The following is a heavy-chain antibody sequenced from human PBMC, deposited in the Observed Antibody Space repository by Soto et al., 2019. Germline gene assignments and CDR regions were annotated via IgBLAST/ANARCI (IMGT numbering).Heavy chain of an antibody. CDR3: ARGAVSTRTFVS. V-gene: IGHV5-51*01. Sequence: GESLKISCKGSGYNFAGYWIAWVRQMPGKGLELMGIIYPSDSDTRYRPSFQGQVTISADKSISSAYLQWSSLRASDTAMYYCARGAVSTRTFVSWGQGPPVTVPQ. J-gene: IGHJ4*02. CDR2: IYPSDSDT. CDR1: GYNFAGYW. D-gene: IGHD1-1*01.